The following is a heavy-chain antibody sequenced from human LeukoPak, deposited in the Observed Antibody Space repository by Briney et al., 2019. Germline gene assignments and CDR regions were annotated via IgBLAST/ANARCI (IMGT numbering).Heavy chain of an antibody. CDR3: AKDLRYSSKYYFDY. Sequence: GGSLRLSCAASGFTLTSLGMHWARQAPGKGLEWVAVISYDGSNKYYAASVKGRFTISRDNSKNTLYLQMNSLRAEDTAVYYCAKDLRYSSKYYFDYWGQGTLVTVSS. V-gene: IGHV3-30*18. CDR1: GFTLTSLG. D-gene: IGHD5-18*01. J-gene: IGHJ4*02. CDR2: ISYDGSNK.